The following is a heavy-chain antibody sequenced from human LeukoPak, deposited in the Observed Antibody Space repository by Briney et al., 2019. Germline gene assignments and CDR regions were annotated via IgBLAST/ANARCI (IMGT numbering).Heavy chain of an antibody. CDR3: ARGPVFFAYFDY. CDR1: GYTFTGYY. D-gene: IGHD3-3*01. Sequence: APVKVSCKASGYTFTGYYMHWVRQAPGQGLEWMGWINPNSGGTNYAQKFQGRVTMTRDTSISTAYMELSRLRSDDTAVYYCARGPVFFAYFDYWGQGTLVTVSS. CDR2: INPNSGGT. J-gene: IGHJ4*02. V-gene: IGHV1-2*02.